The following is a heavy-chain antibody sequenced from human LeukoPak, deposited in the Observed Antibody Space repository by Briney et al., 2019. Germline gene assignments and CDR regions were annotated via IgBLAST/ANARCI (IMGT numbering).Heavy chain of an antibody. Sequence: ASVKVSCKASGGTFSSYAISWVRQAPGQGLEWMGRIIPIFGIANYAQKFQGRATITADKSTSTAYMELSSLRSEDTAVYYCAGVHDYGDFPFDYWGQGTLVTVSS. CDR1: GGTFSSYA. V-gene: IGHV1-69*04. D-gene: IGHD4-17*01. CDR2: IIPIFGIA. J-gene: IGHJ4*02. CDR3: AGVHDYGDFPFDY.